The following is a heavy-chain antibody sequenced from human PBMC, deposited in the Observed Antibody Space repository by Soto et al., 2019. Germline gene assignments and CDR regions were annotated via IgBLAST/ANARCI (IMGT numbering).Heavy chain of an antibody. D-gene: IGHD2-2*01. CDR2: ISAYNGNT. J-gene: IGHJ6*02. CDR1: GYTFTSYG. V-gene: IGHV1-18*01. Sequence: GASVKVSCKASGYTFTSYGISWVRQAPGQGLEWMGWISAYNGNTNYAQKLQGRVTMTTDTSTSTAYMELRSLRSDDTAVYYCARESIVVVPASDDYYYGMDVWGQGTTVTVSS. CDR3: ARESIVVVPASDDYYYGMDV.